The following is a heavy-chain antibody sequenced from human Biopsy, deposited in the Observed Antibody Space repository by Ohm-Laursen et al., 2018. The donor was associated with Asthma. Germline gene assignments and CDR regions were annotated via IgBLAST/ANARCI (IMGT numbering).Heavy chain of an antibody. CDR1: GYPFIGYH. CDR3: ARDGPVGAPSDY. Sequence: GASVKVSCKASGYPFIGYHIHWMRQAPGQGLEWMGRISAYNGNTNYAQKLQGRVTMTTDTSTSTAYMELRSLRSDDTAVYYCARDGPVGAPSDYWGQGTLVTVSS. CDR2: ISAYNGNT. V-gene: IGHV1-18*04. J-gene: IGHJ4*02. D-gene: IGHD1-26*01.